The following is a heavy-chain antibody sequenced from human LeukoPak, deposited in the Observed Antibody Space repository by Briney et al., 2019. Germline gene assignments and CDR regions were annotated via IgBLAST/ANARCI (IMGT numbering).Heavy chain of an antibody. Sequence: SVKVSCKASGGTFSSYAISWVRQAPGQGLEWMGRIIPIFGTANYAQKFQGRVTITTDESTSTAYMELCSLRSEDTAVYYCARDKFKGREGVLWFGEFPPNWFDPWGQGTLVTVSS. CDR1: GGTFSSYA. CDR3: ARDKFKGREGVLWFGEFPPNWFDP. CDR2: IIPIFGTA. J-gene: IGHJ5*02. D-gene: IGHD3-10*01. V-gene: IGHV1-69*05.